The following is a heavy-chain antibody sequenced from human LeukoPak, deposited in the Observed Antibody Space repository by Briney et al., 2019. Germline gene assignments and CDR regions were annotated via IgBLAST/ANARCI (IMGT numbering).Heavy chain of an antibody. V-gene: IGHV3-30*04. J-gene: IGHJ4*02. Sequence: GGSLRLSCAASGFTFSSYAMHRVRQAPGTGLEWVAVISYDGSNKYYADSVKGRFTISRDNSKNTLYLQMNSLRAEDTAVYYCARGTLRYFDWHHFDYWGQGTLVTVSS. D-gene: IGHD3-9*01. CDR1: GFTFSSYA. CDR3: ARGTLRYFDWHHFDY. CDR2: ISYDGSNK.